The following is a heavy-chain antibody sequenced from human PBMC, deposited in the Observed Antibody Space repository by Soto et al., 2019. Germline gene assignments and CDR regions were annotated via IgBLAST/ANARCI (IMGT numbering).Heavy chain of an antibody. J-gene: IGHJ4*02. V-gene: IGHV3-30*03. Sequence: QVQLVESGGGVVQPGRSLRLSCAASGFTFSSYSMHWVRQAPGKGLEWVAVISYDGSNKYYADSVKGRFTISRDNSKNPLYLQMTSLSAEDTAVYYCAPWFGAFDYWGQGTLVTVSS. CDR1: GFTFSSYS. CDR2: ISYDGSNK. CDR3: APWFGAFDY. D-gene: IGHD3-10*01.